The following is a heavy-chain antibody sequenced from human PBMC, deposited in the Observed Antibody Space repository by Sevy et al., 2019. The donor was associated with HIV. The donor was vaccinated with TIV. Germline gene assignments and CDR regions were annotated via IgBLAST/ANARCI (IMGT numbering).Heavy chain of an antibody. Sequence: ASVKVSCKASGYTFTSYGISWVRQAPGQGIEWMGWISAYNGNTNYAQKLQGRVTMTTDTSTSTAYVELRSLRSDETAIYYCARDLGGYGGNSIDYWGQGTLVTVSS. V-gene: IGHV1-18*01. D-gene: IGHD2-21*02. CDR1: GYTFTSYG. J-gene: IGHJ4*02. CDR2: ISAYNGNT. CDR3: ARDLGGYGGNSIDY.